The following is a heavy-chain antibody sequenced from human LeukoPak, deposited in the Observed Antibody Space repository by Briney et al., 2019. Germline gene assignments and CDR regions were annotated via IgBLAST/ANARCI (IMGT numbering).Heavy chain of an antibody. V-gene: IGHV3-7*01. D-gene: IGHD3-22*01. CDR3: ARVIVDYYGMDV. J-gene: IGHJ6*02. CDR1: GFTFSSYW. Sequence: GGSLRLSCAACGFTFSSYWMSWVRQAPGKGMEWVANIKQDGSEKYYVDSVKGRFTISRDNAKNSLYLQMNSLRAEDTAVYYCARVIVDYYGMDVWGQGTTVTVSS. CDR2: IKQDGSEK.